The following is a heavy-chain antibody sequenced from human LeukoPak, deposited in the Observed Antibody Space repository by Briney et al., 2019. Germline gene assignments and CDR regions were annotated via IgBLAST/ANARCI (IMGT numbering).Heavy chain of an antibody. V-gene: IGHV5-51*01. CDR2: IYPGDSDT. CDR3: ARHARPAGTYYFGMYV. J-gene: IGHJ6*04. D-gene: IGHD3-10*01. CDR1: GYSFTSYW. Sequence: HGESLKISCKGSGYSFTSYWIAWVRQMPGKGLEWMGIIYPGDSDTRYSPSFQGQVSISADKSNSIAYLQWSNLEASDTAIYYCARHARPAGTYYFGMYVWGGGTSGTVSS.